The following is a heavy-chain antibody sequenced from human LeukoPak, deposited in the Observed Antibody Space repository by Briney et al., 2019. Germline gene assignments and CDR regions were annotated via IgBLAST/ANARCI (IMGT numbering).Heavy chain of an antibody. CDR2: IYYSGST. CDR1: GGSISSGDYY. CDR3: ARLRLTTGEVFDY. J-gene: IGHJ4*02. D-gene: IGHD7-27*01. V-gene: IGHV4-39*01. Sequence: KPSETLSLTCTDSGGSISSGDYYWGWIRQPPGKGLEWIGSIYYSGSTYYNPSLKSRVTISVDTSKNQFSLKLSSVTAADTAVYYCARLRLTTGEVFDYWGQGTLVTVSS.